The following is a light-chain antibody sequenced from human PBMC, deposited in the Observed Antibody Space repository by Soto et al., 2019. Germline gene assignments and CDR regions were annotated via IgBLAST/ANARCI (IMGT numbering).Light chain of an antibody. CDR1: SSDVGGYNY. J-gene: IGLJ2*01. V-gene: IGLV2-8*01. CDR2: EVC. CDR3: SSYAGSNNPVI. Sequence: QSALTQPPSASGSPGQSVTISCTGTSSDVGGYNYVSWYQQHPGKAPKFLIFEVCRRPSGVPDRFSGSKSGNTASLTVSGLQVDDEADYYCSSYAGSNNPVIFGGGTKLTVL.